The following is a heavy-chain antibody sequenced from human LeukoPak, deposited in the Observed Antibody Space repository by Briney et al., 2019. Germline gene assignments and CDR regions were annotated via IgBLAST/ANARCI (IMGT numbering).Heavy chain of an antibody. J-gene: IGHJ6*02. Sequence: SQTLSLTCTVSGGSLSSGGYYWSWIRQHPGKGLEWIGYMYYSGSTYYNPSLKSRVTISVDTSKNQFSLKLSSVTAADTAVYYCARDRRMVRGVTTYYYYYGMDVWGHGTTVTVSS. CDR3: ARDRRMVRGVTTYYYYYGMDV. CDR1: GGSLSSGGYY. D-gene: IGHD3-10*01. CDR2: MYYSGST. V-gene: IGHV4-31*03.